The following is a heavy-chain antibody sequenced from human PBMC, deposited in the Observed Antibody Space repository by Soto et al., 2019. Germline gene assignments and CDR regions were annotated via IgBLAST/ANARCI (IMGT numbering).Heavy chain of an antibody. CDR2: IIPIFGTA. CDR3: ASSADNSGWYYFDS. J-gene: IGHJ4*02. CDR1: GGTFRSYA. D-gene: IGHD6-19*01. Sequence: QVQLVQSGTEVKKPGSSVKVSCKASGGTFRSYAISWVRHAPGQGLAWMGGIIPIFGTANYAQQFQGRVTITADESTSTVYMDLSSLTSEDTAVYYCASSADNSGWYYFDSWGQGTLVTVSS. V-gene: IGHV1-69*12.